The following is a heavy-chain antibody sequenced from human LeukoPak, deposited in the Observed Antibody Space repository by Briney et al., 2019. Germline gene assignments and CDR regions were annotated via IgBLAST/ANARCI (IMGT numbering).Heavy chain of an antibody. Sequence: GGSLRLSCAASGFTFSSYAMSWVRQAPGKGLEWVSAISGSGGSTYYADSVKGRFTISRDNSKNTLYLQMNSLRAEDTAVYYCARGPKIAVAGDFDYWGQGTLVTVSS. V-gene: IGHV3-23*01. CDR2: ISGSGGST. CDR3: ARGPKIAVAGDFDY. D-gene: IGHD6-19*01. CDR1: GFTFSSYA. J-gene: IGHJ4*02.